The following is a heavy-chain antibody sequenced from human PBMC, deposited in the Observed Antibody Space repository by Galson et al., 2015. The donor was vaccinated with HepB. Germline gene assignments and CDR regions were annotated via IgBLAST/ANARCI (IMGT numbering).Heavy chain of an antibody. Sequence: QSGAEVKKPGESLRISCQGSGYSFTSHWISWVRQMPGKGLQWMGRIDPSDSYTNYSPSFQGHVTISADKSLNTAYLQWSSLKASDTAIYYCATHYGDYVAYFDYWGQRTLVTLSS. D-gene: IGHD4-17*01. J-gene: IGHJ4*02. CDR2: IDPSDSYT. CDR3: ATHYGDYVAYFDY. CDR1: GYSFTSHW. V-gene: IGHV5-10-1*01.